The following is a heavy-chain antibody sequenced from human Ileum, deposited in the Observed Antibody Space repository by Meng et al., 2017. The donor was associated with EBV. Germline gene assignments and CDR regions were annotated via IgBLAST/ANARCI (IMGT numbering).Heavy chain of an antibody. CDR3: ARDSGYTRSWSGDY. CDR1: GYTFTRNA. D-gene: IGHD6-13*01. J-gene: IGHJ4*02. CDR2: ISTNTGNP. V-gene: IGHV7-4-1*02. Sequence: VQLVQPGSELKKPGASVKVSCKASGYTFTRNAINWVRQAPGQGLEWMGWISTNTGNPTYAQGFAGRFVFSLDTSVSTAYLQISGLKAEDTAIYYCARDSGYTRSWSGDYWGQGTLVTVSS.